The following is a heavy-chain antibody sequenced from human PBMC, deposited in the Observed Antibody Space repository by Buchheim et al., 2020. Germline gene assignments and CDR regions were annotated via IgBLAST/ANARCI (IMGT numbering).Heavy chain of an antibody. Sequence: EVQVVESGGGLVKPGGSLRLSCAGSGFIFSNAWMSWVRQAPGKGPEWVGRIKSKKDGETTDYPAPVRGRFTISRDDSKNTLYLQMNSLKTEDTAVYYCVTLGYCTSARCYLSGVGALDPWGPGT. D-gene: IGHD2-8*01. CDR2: IKSKKDGETT. J-gene: IGHJ5*02. CDR1: GFIFSNAW. V-gene: IGHV3-15*01. CDR3: VTLGYCTSARCYLSGVGALDP.